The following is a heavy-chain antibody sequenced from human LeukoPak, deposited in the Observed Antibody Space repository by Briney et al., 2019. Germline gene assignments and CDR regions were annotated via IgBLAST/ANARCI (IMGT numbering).Heavy chain of an antibody. CDR3: ARDGSRDSSAYYPFDY. D-gene: IGHD3-22*01. J-gene: IGHJ4*02. CDR2: INPSDGST. Sequence: ASVKVSCKASGYTFTSYYMHWMRQAPGQGLEWMGIINPSDGSTSFTQKFQGRVTMTRDTSTSTVYMELSSLRSEDTAVYYCARDGSRDSSAYYPFDYWGQGTLVTVSS. V-gene: IGHV1-46*01. CDR1: GYTFTSYY.